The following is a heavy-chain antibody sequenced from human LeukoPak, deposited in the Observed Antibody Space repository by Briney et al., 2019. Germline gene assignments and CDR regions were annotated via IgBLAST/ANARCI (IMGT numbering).Heavy chain of an antibody. CDR3: ARDAEGVVNPYNWFDP. CDR1: GGSISSSSYY. V-gene: IGHV4-39*07. D-gene: IGHD3-3*01. Sequence: SETLSLTCTVSGGSISSSSYYWGWIRQPPGKGLEWIGRIYHSGTTYYDPSVKSRVTISVDMSRNQFSLKLSSVTAADTAVYYCARDAEGVVNPYNWFDPWGQGTLVTVSS. CDR2: IYHSGTT. J-gene: IGHJ5*02.